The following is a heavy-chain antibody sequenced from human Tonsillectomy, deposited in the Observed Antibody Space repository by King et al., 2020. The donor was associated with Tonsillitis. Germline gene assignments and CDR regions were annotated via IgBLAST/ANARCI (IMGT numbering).Heavy chain of an antibody. V-gene: IGHV3-23*04. D-gene: IGHD3-9*01. Sequence: VQLVESGGGLVQPGGSLRLSCAASGFTFKNYAMSWGRQAPGKGLEWVSTVSGSGGSTHYADSVRGRFTISRDNSNNTLYLQMNTLRADDTAVYYCAKPTGYLHAFDIWGHGTMVTVSS. J-gene: IGHJ3*02. CDR2: VSGSGGST. CDR1: GFTFKNYA. CDR3: AKPTGYLHAFDI.